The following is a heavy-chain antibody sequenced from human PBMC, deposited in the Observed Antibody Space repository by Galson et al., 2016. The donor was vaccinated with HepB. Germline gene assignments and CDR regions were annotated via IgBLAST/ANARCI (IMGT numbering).Heavy chain of an antibody. CDR1: GFSVSSGY. J-gene: IGHJ6*03. V-gene: IGHV3-53*01. CDR3: ARDPSEGYYYMDV. Sequence: SLRLSCAASGFSVSSGYMNWVRQAPGKGLEWVSVLYSGGNSYYTDSVKGRFTISRDNSENTLYLQMNRLRGEDTAVHYCARDPSEGYYYMDVWGKGTTVTVSS. D-gene: IGHD6-6*01. CDR2: LYSGGNS.